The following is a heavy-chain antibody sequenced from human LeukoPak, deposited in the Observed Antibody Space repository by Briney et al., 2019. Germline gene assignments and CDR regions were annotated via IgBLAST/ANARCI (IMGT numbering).Heavy chain of an antibody. Sequence: GASVKVSCKASGYTFTSYGISWVRQAPGQGLEWMGWISAYNGNTNYAQKLQGRVTMTTDTSTSTAYMELRSLRSDGTAVYYCAGVRGQWLGFKTEPVHDYWGQGTLVTVSS. J-gene: IGHJ4*02. CDR2: ISAYNGNT. D-gene: IGHD6-19*01. CDR3: AGVRGQWLGFKTEPVHDY. V-gene: IGHV1-18*01. CDR1: GYTFTSYG.